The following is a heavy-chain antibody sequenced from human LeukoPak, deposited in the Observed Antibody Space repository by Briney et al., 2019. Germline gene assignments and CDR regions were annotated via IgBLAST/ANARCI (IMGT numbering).Heavy chain of an antibody. CDR2: IRYDGSNK. D-gene: IGHD3-10*01. V-gene: IGHV3-30*02. Sequence: GGSLRLSCAASGFTFSSYGMHWVRQAPGKGLEWVAFIRYDGSNKYYADSVKGRFTISRDNSKNTLYLQMNSLRAEDTAVYYCATRGYGSGSYWLYGMDVWGQGTTVTVSS. CDR1: GFTFSSYG. CDR3: ATRGYGSGSYWLYGMDV. J-gene: IGHJ6*02.